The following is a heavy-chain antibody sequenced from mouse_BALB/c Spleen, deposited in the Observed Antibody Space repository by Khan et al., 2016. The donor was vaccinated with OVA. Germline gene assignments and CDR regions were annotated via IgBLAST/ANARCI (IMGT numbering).Heavy chain of an antibody. CDR2: ISSGGDKN. J-gene: IGHJ3*01. CDR3: ARSNYGAFAY. CDR1: GFTFSSFT. Sequence: EVELVESGGGLVKPGGSLKLSCAASGFTFSSFTMSWVRQTPEKRLEWVATISSGGDKNYYPDSVKGRLPISRDNDKNNLYLQMSSLRSEDTALYYCARSNYGAFAYWGQGTLVTVSA. V-gene: IGHV5-9*03. D-gene: IGHD1-1*02.